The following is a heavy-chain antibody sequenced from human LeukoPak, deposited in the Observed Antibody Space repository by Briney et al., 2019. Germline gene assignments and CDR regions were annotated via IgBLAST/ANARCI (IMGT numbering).Heavy chain of an antibody. Sequence: GGSLRLSCAASGFTLSSYWMSWVRQDPGKGLEWVGNIKQDGSEKYYVDSAKGRFTISRDNAKNSLYLQMNSLRAEDTAVYYCARAGYSSSWYFKAEVHYYGMDVWGQGTTVTVSS. CDR1: GFTLSSYW. CDR2: IKQDGSEK. V-gene: IGHV3-7*01. CDR3: ARAGYSSSWYFKAEVHYYGMDV. J-gene: IGHJ6*02. D-gene: IGHD6-13*01.